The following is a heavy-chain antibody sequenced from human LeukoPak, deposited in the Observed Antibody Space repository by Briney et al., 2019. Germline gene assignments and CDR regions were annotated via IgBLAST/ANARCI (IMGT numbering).Heavy chain of an antibody. D-gene: IGHD3-22*01. Sequence: GGSLRLSCAASGLTFRNYGMHWVRQAPGKGLEWVAVIWYDGSNKYYADSVKGRFTISRDNSKNTLYLQMNSLRAEDTAVYYCARGAYYYEDWGQGTLVTVSS. V-gene: IGHV3-33*01. J-gene: IGHJ4*02. CDR1: GLTFRNYG. CDR3: ARGAYYYED. CDR2: IWYDGSNK.